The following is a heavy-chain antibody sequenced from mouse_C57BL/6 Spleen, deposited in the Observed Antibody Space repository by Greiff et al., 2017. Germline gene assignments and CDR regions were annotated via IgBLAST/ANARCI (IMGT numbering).Heavy chain of an antibody. CDR3: ARAAVYYYGSSYEAWFAY. J-gene: IGHJ3*01. CDR1: GYSITSGYY. V-gene: IGHV3-6*01. D-gene: IGHD1-1*01. CDR2: ISYDGSN. Sequence: EVQLVESGPGLVKPSQSLSLTCSVTGYSITSGYYWNWIRQFPGNKLEWLGYISYDGSNNYNPSLKNRIAITRDTSKNQFFLKLNSVTTEDTATYYCARAAVYYYGSSYEAWFAYWGQGTLVTVSA.